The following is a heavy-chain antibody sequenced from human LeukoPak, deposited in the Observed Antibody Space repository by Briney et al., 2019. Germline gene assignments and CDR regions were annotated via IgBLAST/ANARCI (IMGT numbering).Heavy chain of an antibody. J-gene: IGHJ4*02. CDR2: IYYSGST. V-gene: IGHV4-30-4*01. CDR1: GGSISSGDYY. D-gene: IGHD3-22*01. CDR3: VCYYDSSGRDY. Sequence: PSETLSLTCTVSGGSISSGDYYWSWIRQPPGKGLEWIGYIYYSGSTYYNPSIKSRVTVSVDTSKNQFSLKLSSVTAAAPAVYYCVCYYDSSGRDYWGQGTLVTVSS.